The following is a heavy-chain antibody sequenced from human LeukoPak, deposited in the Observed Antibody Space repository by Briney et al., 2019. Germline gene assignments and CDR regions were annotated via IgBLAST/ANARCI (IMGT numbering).Heavy chain of an antibody. Sequence: GGSLRLSCAASGFRFSKFAMSWVRQAPGRGLEWVSVISGSGDSTYYADFVRGQFTISRDNPKNMVYLQMNSLRAEDTAVYYCARDRDGSFDYWGQGTLVTVSS. CDR2: ISGSGDST. CDR3: ARDRDGSFDY. D-gene: IGHD5-24*01. CDR1: GFRFSKFA. J-gene: IGHJ4*02. V-gene: IGHV3-23*01.